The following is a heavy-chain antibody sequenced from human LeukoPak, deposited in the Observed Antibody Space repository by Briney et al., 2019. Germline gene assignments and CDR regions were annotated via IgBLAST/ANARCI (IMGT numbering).Heavy chain of an antibody. V-gene: IGHV4-39*07. D-gene: IGHD3-10*01. J-gene: IGHJ3*02. CDR3: ARDWVGELSAAFDI. CDR2: ISKSGNT. Sequence: SETLSLTCTVYGDSIRSSAYYWGWIRQSPGKGLEWIGSISKSGNTYYNPSLKSRLTIFVDTSKSQFSLKLSSVTAADTAVYYCARDWVGELSAAFDIWGQGTMVTVSS. CDR1: GDSIRSSAYY.